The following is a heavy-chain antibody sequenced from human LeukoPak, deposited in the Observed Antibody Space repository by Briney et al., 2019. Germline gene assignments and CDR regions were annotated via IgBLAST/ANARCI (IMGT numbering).Heavy chain of an antibody. CDR2: IWYDGSNK. J-gene: IGHJ6*03. CDR3: PKDLYRLVPPYYRDV. CDR1: GFTFSSYG. V-gene: IGHV3-33*06. Sequence: GGSLRLSCAASGFTFSSYGMHWVRQAPGKGLEWVAVIWYDGSNKYYADSVKGRFTISRDNSKNTLYLQMNSLRAEDTAVYYFPKDLYRLVPPYYRDVGGKGTTVTVSS. D-gene: IGHD6-6*01.